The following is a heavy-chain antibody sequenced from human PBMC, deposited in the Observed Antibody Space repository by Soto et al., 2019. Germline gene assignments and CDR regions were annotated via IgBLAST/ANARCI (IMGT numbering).Heavy chain of an antibody. CDR3: ARGGGVGVAGSAAFDM. CDR1: GYPVTAYY. J-gene: IGHJ3*02. V-gene: IGHV1-46*01. CDR2: INPATGAA. Sequence: QLHLVQSGAVVKKPGASVTVSCSASGYPVTAYYMHWVRQAPGRGLEWMGGINPATGAARYTQTFLGRVTMTRATSTSTVFMELSGLTSEDTAVFYCARGGGVGVAGSAAFDMWGQGTVVTVSS. D-gene: IGHD3-3*01.